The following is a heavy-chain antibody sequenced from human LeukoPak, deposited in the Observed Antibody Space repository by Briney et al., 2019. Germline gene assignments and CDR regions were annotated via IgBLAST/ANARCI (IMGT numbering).Heavy chain of an antibody. J-gene: IGHJ6*03. CDR1: GGSISSYY. Sequence: SQTLSLTCTVSGGSISSYYWSWIRQPPGKGLEWIGYIYYSGSTNYNPSLKSRVTISVDTSKNQFSLKLSSVTAADTAVYYCAREGRYCSSTSCPYYYYYYMDVWGKGTTVTVSS. V-gene: IGHV4-59*12. CDR2: IYYSGST. D-gene: IGHD2-2*01. CDR3: AREGRYCSSTSCPYYYYYYMDV.